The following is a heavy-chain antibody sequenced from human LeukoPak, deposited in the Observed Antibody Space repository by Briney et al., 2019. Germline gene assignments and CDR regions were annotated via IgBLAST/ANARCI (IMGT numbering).Heavy chain of an antibody. CDR1: GFTFSSYE. J-gene: IGHJ3*02. D-gene: IGHD1-26*01. Sequence: GGSLRLSCAASGFTFSSYEMNWVRQAPGKGLEWVSSISSSSSYIYYADSVKGRFTISRDNAKNSLYLQMNSLRAEDTAVYYCARVTSSGTDAFDIWGQGTMVTVSS. V-gene: IGHV3-21*01. CDR2: ISSSSSYI. CDR3: ARVTSSGTDAFDI.